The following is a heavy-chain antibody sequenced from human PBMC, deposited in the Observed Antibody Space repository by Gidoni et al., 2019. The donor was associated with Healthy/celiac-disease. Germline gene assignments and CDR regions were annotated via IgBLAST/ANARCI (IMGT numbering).Heavy chain of an antibody. CDR2: ISYDGSNK. Sequence: QVQLVESGGGVVQPGRSLRLSCAASGFTFSRYAMHWVRQAPGKGLEWVAVISYDGSNKYYADSVKGRFTISRDNSKNTLYLQMNSLRAEDTAVYYCARGSRSGGYFDYWGQGTLVTVSS. CDR1: GFTFSRYA. V-gene: IGHV3-30*04. D-gene: IGHD3-16*01. J-gene: IGHJ4*02. CDR3: ARGSRSGGYFDY.